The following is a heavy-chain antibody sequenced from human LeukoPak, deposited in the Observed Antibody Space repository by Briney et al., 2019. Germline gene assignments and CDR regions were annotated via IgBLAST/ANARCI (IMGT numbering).Heavy chain of an antibody. D-gene: IGHD3-16*01. Sequence: ASVKLSCTVSGDTFAAYYRNWVRQAPGQGLEWMGWIRPNSGGTNYTQKSQDRITMTRDTSINTDYVELSRLTSDDTAVYFCATWGLHFDIWGKGTMVTVAS. CDR2: IRPNSGGT. CDR3: ATWGLHFDI. V-gene: IGHV1-2*02. J-gene: IGHJ3*02. CDR1: GDTFAAYY.